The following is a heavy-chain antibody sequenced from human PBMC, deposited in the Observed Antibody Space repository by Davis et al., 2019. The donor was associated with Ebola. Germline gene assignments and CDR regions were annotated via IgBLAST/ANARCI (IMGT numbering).Heavy chain of an antibody. CDR3: ARNLTGDAFDI. V-gene: IGHV3-21*01. J-gene: IGHJ3*02. CDR2: ISSSSSYI. Sequence: PGGSLRLSCAASGFTFSSYWMSWVRQAPGKGLEWVSSISSSSSYIYYADSVKGRFTISRDNAKNSLYLQMNSLRAEDTAVYYCARNLTGDAFDIWGQGTMVTVSS. CDR1: GFTFSSYW.